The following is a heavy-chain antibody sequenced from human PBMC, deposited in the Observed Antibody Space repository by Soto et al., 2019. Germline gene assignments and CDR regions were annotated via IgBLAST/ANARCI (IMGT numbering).Heavy chain of an antibody. J-gene: IGHJ4*02. V-gene: IGHV4-59*01. CDR1: GGSISTYY. CDR2: IYYNGNT. CDR3: ARDGSRYDFWSGPYYFDF. Sequence: SETLSLTCTVSGGSISTYYWSWFRQPPGKGLEWIGYIYYNGNTNYNPSLKSRVTISVDTSKNQFSLRLRSVSAADTAVYYCARDGSRYDFWSGPYYFDFWGQGTLDTVSS. D-gene: IGHD3-3*01.